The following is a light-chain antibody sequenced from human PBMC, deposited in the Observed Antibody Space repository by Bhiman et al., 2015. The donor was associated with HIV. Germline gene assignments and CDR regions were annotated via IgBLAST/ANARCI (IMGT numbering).Light chain of an antibody. Sequence: QSALTQPPSASGSPGQSVTISCTGTSSDVGGYNFVSWYQQHPGKAPKVMIYEVDKRPSGVPDRFSGSKSGTSASLAISGLQAEDEADYYCAAWDDSLSGGVFGGGTKLTVL. CDR2: EVD. V-gene: IGLV2-8*01. CDR1: SSDVGGYNF. CDR3: AAWDDSLSGGV. J-gene: IGLJ3*02.